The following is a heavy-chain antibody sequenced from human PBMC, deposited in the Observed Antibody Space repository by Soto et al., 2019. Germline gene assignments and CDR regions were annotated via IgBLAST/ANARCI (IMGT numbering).Heavy chain of an antibody. V-gene: IGHV3-23*01. CDR1: GFTFSSYA. CDR2: ISGTGGTT. CDR3: AKFFVETGGSSGWPWSFHF. J-gene: IGHJ4*02. Sequence: EVQLLESGGGLVQPGGSLILSCAASGFTFSSYAMSWVRQAPGKGLEWVSAISGTGGTTYYADSVKGRFTISRDNSRNTLHLQMNSLRAEDTAIYYCAKFFVETGGSSGWPWSFHFWGQGTLVTVSS. D-gene: IGHD6-25*01.